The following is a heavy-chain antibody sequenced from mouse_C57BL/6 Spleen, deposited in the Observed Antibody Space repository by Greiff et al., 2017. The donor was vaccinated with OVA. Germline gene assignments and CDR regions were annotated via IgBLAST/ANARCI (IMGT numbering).Heavy chain of an antibody. J-gene: IGHJ4*01. CDR2: IDPETGGT. CDR3: TTIYYYAMDY. Sequence: VKVVESGAELVRPGASVTLSCKASGYTFTDYEMHWVKQTPVHGLEWIGAIDPETGGTAYNQKFKGKAILTADKSSSTAYMALRSLTSEDSAVYYCTTIYYYAMDYWGQGTSVTVSS. V-gene: IGHV1-15*01. CDR1: GYTFTDYE.